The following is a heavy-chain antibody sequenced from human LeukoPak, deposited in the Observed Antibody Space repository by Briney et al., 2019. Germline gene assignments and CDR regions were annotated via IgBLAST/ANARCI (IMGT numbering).Heavy chain of an antibody. V-gene: IGHV3-48*02. Sequence: GGSLRLSCAASGFTFSSYAMTWVRQAPGKGLEWVSVIIGSSSTTYYADSVKGRFTISRDNAKNSLYLQMNSLRDEDTAVYCCARERAPGDYWGQGTLVTVSS. CDR1: GFTFSSYA. J-gene: IGHJ4*02. CDR3: ARERAPGDY. CDR2: IIGSSSTT.